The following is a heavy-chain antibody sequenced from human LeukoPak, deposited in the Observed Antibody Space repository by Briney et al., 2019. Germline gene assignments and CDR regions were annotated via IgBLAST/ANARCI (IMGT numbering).Heavy chain of an antibody. CDR1: GFTFDDYA. V-gene: IGHV3-9*01. CDR2: ISWNSGSI. D-gene: IGHD2-2*01. Sequence: PGRSLRLSCAASGFTFDDYAIHWVRHAPGKGLEWVSGISWNSGSIGYADSVKGRFTISRDNSENTLYLQMNSLRAEDTAVYYCARVHLGYCSSTSCYQGYYYYGMDVWGQGTTVTVSS. CDR3: ARVHLGYCSSTSCYQGYYYYGMDV. J-gene: IGHJ6*02.